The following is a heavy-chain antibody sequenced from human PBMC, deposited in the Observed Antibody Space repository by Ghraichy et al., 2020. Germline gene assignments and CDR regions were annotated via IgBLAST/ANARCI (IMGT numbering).Heavy chain of an antibody. J-gene: IGHJ5*02. CDR3: AREYYPIVVVSAGENWFDP. D-gene: IGHD2-15*01. Sequence: ASVKVSCKASGYTFTSYVMHWVRQAPGQRLEWMGWINPGNGQTKYSQRFQGRVTITRDTSARTAYMELNNLRSEDTAVYYCAREYYPIVVVSAGENWFDPWGQGTLVTVSS. V-gene: IGHV1-3*01. CDR1: GYTFTSYV. CDR2: INPGNGQT.